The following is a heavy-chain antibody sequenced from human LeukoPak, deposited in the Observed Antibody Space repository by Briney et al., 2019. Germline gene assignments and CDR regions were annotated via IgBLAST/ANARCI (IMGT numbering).Heavy chain of an antibody. D-gene: IGHD5-12*01. CDR2: INWNGGST. CDR1: GFTFDDYG. Sequence: GGSLRLSCAGSGFTFDDYGMSWVRQAPGKGLEWVSGINWNGGSTGYADSVKGRFTISRDNAKNSLYLQMNSLRAEDTALYYCARSTLIVATTPPDYWGQGTLVTVSS. J-gene: IGHJ4*02. V-gene: IGHV3-20*04. CDR3: ARSTLIVATTPPDY.